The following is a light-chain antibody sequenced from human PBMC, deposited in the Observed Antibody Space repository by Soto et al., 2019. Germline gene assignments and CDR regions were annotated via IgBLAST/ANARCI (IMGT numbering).Light chain of an antibody. CDR1: ASNFGAHF. CDR3: GTWDSGLTAGV. J-gene: IGLJ2*01. CDR2: DND. Sequence: QSVLTQPPSVSAAPGQRVTISCSGSASNFGAHFVSWYQHLPGAAPKLLIYDNDERPSEIPDRFSGSKSDTSATLTITGLQTGDEADYYCGTWDSGLTAGVFGGGTKLTVL. V-gene: IGLV1-51*01.